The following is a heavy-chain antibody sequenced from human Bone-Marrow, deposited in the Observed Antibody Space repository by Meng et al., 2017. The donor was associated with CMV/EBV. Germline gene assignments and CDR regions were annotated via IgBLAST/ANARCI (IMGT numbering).Heavy chain of an antibody. Sequence: GESLKISCAASGFTFSSYWMHWVRQAPGKGLEWVSFISWDGSSTHYADSVKGRFTISRDNAKNSLYLQMNGLRAEDTAVYYCSRTLRYPNALDIWGQGTMVTVSS. CDR1: GFTFSSYW. CDR2: ISWDGSST. CDR3: SRTLRYPNALDI. D-gene: IGHD1-1*01. V-gene: IGHV3-74*01. J-gene: IGHJ3*02.